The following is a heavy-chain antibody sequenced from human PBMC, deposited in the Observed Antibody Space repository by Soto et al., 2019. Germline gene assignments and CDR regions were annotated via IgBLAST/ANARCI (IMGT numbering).Heavy chain of an antibody. Sequence: QVLRVDSWGGVVQPGSSLRLSCAAAGFTFRTFGMHWDRQAPGKGPEWLSGIWNDGSKKLYADSVRGRFTISRDNSNNTLYMQMDSLSPEDTAVYYCVTGNQNFFDYWGQGTLVIVSS. V-gene: IGHV3-33*01. CDR2: IWNDGSKK. CDR3: VTGNQNFFDY. D-gene: IGHD1-1*01. CDR1: GFTFRTFG. J-gene: IGHJ4*02.